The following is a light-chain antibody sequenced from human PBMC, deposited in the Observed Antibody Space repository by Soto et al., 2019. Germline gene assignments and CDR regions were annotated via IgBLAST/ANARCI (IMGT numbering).Light chain of an antibody. CDR2: GAS. J-gene: IGKJ1*01. Sequence: EIVLTQSPGTLSLSPGERATLSCRTSQSVSSSHLVWYQQKPGQPPRLLIYGASSRATDISDRFSGSGSGTDFTLTISRLEPEGFAVYYCQQCCISPPTFGQGTKVEIK. V-gene: IGKV3-20*01. CDR3: QQCCISPPT. CDR1: QSVSSSH.